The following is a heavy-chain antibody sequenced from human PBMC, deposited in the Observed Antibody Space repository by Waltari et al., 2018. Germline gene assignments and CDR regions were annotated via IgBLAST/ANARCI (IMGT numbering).Heavy chain of an antibody. J-gene: IGHJ4*02. CDR3: ASPLWFRN. CDR2: SNHSGST. V-gene: IGHV4-34*01. D-gene: IGHD3-10*01. Sequence: QVQLQQWGAGLLKPSETLSLTCAVYGGSFSGYYWSWIRQPPGKGLEWIGESNHSGSTNYNPSLKSRVTISVDTSKNQFSLKLSSVTAADTAVYYCASPLWFRNWGQGTLVTVSS. CDR1: GGSFSGYY.